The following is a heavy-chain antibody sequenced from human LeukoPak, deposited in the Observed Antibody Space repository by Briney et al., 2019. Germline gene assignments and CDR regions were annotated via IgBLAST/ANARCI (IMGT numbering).Heavy chain of an antibody. CDR1: GYTFTSYA. Sequence: ASVKVSCKASGYTFTSYAMNWVRQAPGQGLEWMGWINTNTGNPTYAQGFTGRFVFSLDTSVSTAYLQISSLKAEDTAVYYCARGSYYDILTGYPTYYYYGMDVWGQGTTVTVSS. CDR2: INTNTGNP. CDR3: ARGSYYDILTGYPTYYYYGMDV. J-gene: IGHJ6*02. D-gene: IGHD3-9*01. V-gene: IGHV7-4-1*02.